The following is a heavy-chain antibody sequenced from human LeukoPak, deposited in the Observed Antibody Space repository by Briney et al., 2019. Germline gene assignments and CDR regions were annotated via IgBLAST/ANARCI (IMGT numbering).Heavy chain of an antibody. V-gene: IGHV3-53*01. CDR1: GFTVSNNY. CDR2: IYSAGGT. J-gene: IGHJ5*02. D-gene: IGHD2-21*01. Sequence: GGSLRLSCAASGFTVSNNYTSWVRRAAGKGLGRVALIYSAGGTYYADSVKGRFTISRDNSKNTLHLQMNSLRAEDTAVYYCVRNSGELGAWGQGTLVTVSS. CDR3: VRNSGELGA.